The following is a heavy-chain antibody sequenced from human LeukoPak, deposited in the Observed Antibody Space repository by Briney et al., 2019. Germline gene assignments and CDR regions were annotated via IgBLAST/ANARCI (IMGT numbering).Heavy chain of an antibody. CDR3: AKGSLGYCSSTSCYAGGYFDY. V-gene: IGHV3-23*01. D-gene: IGHD2-2*01. J-gene: IGHJ4*02. CDR2: ISGSGGST. CDR1: GFTFRSYA. Sequence: GGSLRLSCVASGFTFRSYAMSWVRQAPGKGLEWVSVISGSGGSTYYADSVKGRFTISRDNSKNTLYLQMNSLRAEDTAVYYCAKGSLGYCSSTSCYAGGYFDYWGQGTLVTVSS.